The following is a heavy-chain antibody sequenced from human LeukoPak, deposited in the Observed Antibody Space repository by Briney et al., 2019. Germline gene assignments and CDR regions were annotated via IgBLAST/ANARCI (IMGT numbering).Heavy chain of an antibody. CDR1: EFTFSDSW. CDR3: ATYINWVAGDV. CDR2: IKEDGSEE. V-gene: IGHV3-7*01. J-gene: IGHJ6*02. D-gene: IGHD1-1*01. Sequence: PVGSLRLSCAASEFTFSDSWMTWVRQAAGKGLDWVAAIKEDGSEEYYMDYVKGRFTISRDNAKNSLYLQMNSLRDEDTAVYHCATYINWVAGDVWGQGTAVSVSS.